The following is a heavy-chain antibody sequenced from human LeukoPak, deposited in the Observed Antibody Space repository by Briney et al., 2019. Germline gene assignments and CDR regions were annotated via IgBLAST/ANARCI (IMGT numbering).Heavy chain of an antibody. Sequence: PGGSLRLSCAASGFTFSIYEMNWVRQAPGKGLEWVSYITSSGSTIYYADSVKGRFTISRDNAKNSLYLQMNSLRAEDTAVYYCANEGPYCGGDCDPGAFDIWGQGTMVTVSS. CDR3: ANEGPYCGGDCDPGAFDI. J-gene: IGHJ3*02. CDR1: GFTFSIYE. D-gene: IGHD2-21*02. CDR2: ITSSGSTI. V-gene: IGHV3-48*03.